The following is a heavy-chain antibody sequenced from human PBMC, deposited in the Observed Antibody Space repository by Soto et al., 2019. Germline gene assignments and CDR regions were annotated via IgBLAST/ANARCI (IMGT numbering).Heavy chain of an antibody. J-gene: IGHJ4*02. CDR1: GGSVSSGSYY. Sequence: PSETLSLTCTVSGGSVSSGSYYWSWIRQPPGKGLEWIGYIYYSGSTNYNPSLKGRVTISVDTYKNQFSLKLSSVTAADTVVYYCARVRAVAAAGYYFDYWGQGTLVTVSS. D-gene: IGHD6-13*01. V-gene: IGHV4-61*01. CDR2: IYYSGST. CDR3: ARVRAVAAAGYYFDY.